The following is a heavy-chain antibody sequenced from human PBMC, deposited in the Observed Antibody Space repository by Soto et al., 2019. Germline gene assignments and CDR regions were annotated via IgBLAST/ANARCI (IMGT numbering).Heavy chain of an antibody. D-gene: IGHD1-7*01. CDR2: IIPIFGTA. Sequence: QVQLVQSGAEVKKPGSSVKVSCKASGGTFSSYAISWVRQAPGQGLEWMEGIIPIFGTANYAQKFQGRVTITADKCTRTAYMELGSLRCENRAVYYCASTGTTDSLDSWGQGTLVTVSS. V-gene: IGHV1-69*06. CDR3: ASTGTTDSLDS. CDR1: GGTFSSYA. J-gene: IGHJ4*02.